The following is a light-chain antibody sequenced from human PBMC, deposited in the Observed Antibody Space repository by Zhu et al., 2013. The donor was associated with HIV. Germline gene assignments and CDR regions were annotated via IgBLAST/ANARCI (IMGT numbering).Light chain of an antibody. CDR3: QHVNNNAA. V-gene: IGKV1-5*01. J-gene: IGKJ3*01. CDR2: DAS. Sequence: DIQMTQSPSTLSASVGDRVTITCRASQSISSWLAWYQQKPGKAPKLLIYDASSLESGVPSRFSGSGSGTDFTLTINSLQPEDFATYYCQHVNNNAAFGPGTKVDV. CDR1: QSISSW.